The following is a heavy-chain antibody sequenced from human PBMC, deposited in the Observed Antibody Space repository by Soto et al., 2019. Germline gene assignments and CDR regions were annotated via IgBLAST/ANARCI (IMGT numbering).Heavy chain of an antibody. J-gene: IGHJ4*02. Sequence: GGSLRLSCAASGFTVSSNYMSWVRQAPGKGLEWVSVIYSGGSTYATSVKGRFTISRDDSKKTAYLQMNSLESEDTAVYYCSRDDSDWFFNWGRGTLVTVSS. CDR2: IYSGGST. CDR1: GFTVSSNY. CDR3: SRDDSDWFFN. D-gene: IGHD3-9*01. V-gene: IGHV3-53*03.